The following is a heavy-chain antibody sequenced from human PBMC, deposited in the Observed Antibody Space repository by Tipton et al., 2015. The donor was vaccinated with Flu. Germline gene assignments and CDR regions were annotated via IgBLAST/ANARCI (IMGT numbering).Heavy chain of an antibody. Sequence: SLRLSCVASGFTFNSCVMNWVRQAPGAGLEWVSAVTSVGSTTFYTDSVKGRFTISRDNSKNTLYLQMSSLRAEDTATYYCAAYRTGEDLNWYLDLWGRGTLVTVS. CDR2: VTSVGSTT. CDR3: AAYRTGEDLNWYLDL. V-gene: IGHV3-23*01. J-gene: IGHJ2*01. D-gene: IGHD7-27*01. CDR1: GFTFNSCV.